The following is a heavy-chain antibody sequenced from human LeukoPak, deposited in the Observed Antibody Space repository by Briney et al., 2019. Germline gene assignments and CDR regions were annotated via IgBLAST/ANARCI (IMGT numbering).Heavy chain of an antibody. CDR3: ARDLYGDYFDY. J-gene: IGHJ4*02. D-gene: IGHD3-16*01. CDR1: GYTFSRYG. V-gene: IGHV1-3*01. CDR2: INAGNENT. Sequence: ASVKVSCKASGYTFSRYGMHWVRQAPGQRLEWMGWINAGNENTKYSQKFQGRVSITRDTSASTAYMELSTLTSEDTAVYYCARDLYGDYFDYWGQGTLVTVSS.